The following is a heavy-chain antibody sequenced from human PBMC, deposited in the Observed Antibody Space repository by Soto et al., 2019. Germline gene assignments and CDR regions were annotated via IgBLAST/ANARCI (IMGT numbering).Heavy chain of an antibody. CDR1: GGSVSSGSYY. J-gene: IGHJ4*02. V-gene: IGHV4-61*01. CDR3: ARKPIAAAGSPYYFDY. D-gene: IGHD6-13*01. Sequence: SETLSLTCTVSGGSVSSGSYYWSWIRQPPGKGLEWIGYIYYSGSTNYNPSLKSRVTISVDTSKNQFSLKLSSVTAADTAVYYCARKPIAAAGSPYYFDYWGQGTLVTVSS. CDR2: IYYSGST.